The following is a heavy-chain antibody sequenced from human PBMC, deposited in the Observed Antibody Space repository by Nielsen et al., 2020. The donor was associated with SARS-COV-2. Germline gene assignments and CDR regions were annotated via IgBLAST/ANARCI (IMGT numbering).Heavy chain of an antibody. D-gene: IGHD6-19*01. CDR2: IIPIFGTA. Sequence: WVRQAPGQGLEWMGGIIPIFGTANYAQKFQGRVTITADESTSTAYMELSSLRSEDTAVYYCARDLIDSSGWLYYYYYGMDVWGQGTTVTVSS. CDR3: ARDLIDSSGWLYYYYYGMDV. V-gene: IGHV1-69*01. J-gene: IGHJ6*02.